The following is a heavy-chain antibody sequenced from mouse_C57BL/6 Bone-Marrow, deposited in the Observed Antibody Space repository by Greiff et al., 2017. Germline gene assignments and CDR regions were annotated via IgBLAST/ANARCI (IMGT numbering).Heavy chain of an antibody. D-gene: IGHD1-1*01. CDR2: IDPSDSYT. CDR3: ESYSTWCAY. Sequence: QVQLQQPGAELVRPGTSVKLSCKASGYTFTSYWMHWVQQRPGQGLEWIGVIDPSDSYTNYNQKFKGKATLTVDTSASTAYMQLSSLTSEDMAVYYCESYSTWCAYWGQGTLVTVSS. CDR1: GYTFTSYW. J-gene: IGHJ3*01. V-gene: IGHV1-59*01.